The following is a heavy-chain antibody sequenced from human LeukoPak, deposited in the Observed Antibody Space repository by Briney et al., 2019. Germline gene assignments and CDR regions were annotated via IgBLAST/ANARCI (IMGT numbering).Heavy chain of an antibody. CDR3: VRDGDFWSAQGAFDI. J-gene: IGHJ3*02. D-gene: IGHD3-3*01. Sequence: GGSLRLSCAASGFTFSSYWMSWVRLAPGKGLEWVANIKQDGSAKFYVESVKGRFTISRDNAKKSLYVQMNSLRAEDTAVYYCVRDGDFWSAQGAFDIWGQGTMVTVSS. CDR1: GFTFSSYW. CDR2: IKQDGSAK. V-gene: IGHV3-7*01.